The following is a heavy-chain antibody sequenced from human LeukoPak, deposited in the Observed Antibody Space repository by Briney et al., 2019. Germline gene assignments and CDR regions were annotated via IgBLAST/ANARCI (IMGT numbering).Heavy chain of an antibody. D-gene: IGHD6-19*01. CDR1: GYTLTGLS. J-gene: IGHJ5*02. V-gene: IGHV1-24*01. CDR2: FDPKVGET. CDR3: ATDFSFGSGWYWGFDP. Sequence: VASVKVSCKVSGYTLTGLSMHWVRQAPGQGLEWMGGFDPKVGETIYAQKFQGRVTMTADTSTDTAYMELSSLRSEDTAVYYCATDFSFGSGWYWGFDPWGQGTLVTVSS.